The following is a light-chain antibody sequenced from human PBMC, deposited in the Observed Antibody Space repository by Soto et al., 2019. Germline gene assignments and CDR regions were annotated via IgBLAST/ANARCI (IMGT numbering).Light chain of an antibody. V-gene: IGLV2-14*03. J-gene: IGLJ1*01. Sequence: QSVLTQPASASGSPGQSITISCSGTSSDVGGYNYVFWYQHHPGKAPKLMIYDVSNRPSGVSNRFSGSKSGNTASLTISGLQAEDEADYYCSSYTSSSTYVFGTGTKVTVL. CDR1: SSDVGGYNY. CDR2: DVS. CDR3: SSYTSSSTYV.